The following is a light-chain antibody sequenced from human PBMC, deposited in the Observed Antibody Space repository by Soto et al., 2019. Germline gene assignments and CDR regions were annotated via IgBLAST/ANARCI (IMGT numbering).Light chain of an antibody. J-gene: IGLJ2*01. Sequence: QAVVTQEPSLTVSPGGTVTLTCGSRTGAVTRGHFPYWFQQKPGQAPRTLIYDTTRKYSWTPARFSGSLLGGKAALTLSGAQPEDEADYYCLLSFGAAVVFGGGTELTVL. CDR3: LLSFGAAVV. CDR1: TGAVTRGHF. CDR2: DTT. V-gene: IGLV7-46*01.